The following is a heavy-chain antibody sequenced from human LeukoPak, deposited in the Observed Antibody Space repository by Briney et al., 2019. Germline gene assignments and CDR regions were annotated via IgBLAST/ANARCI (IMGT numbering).Heavy chain of an antibody. D-gene: IGHD6-19*01. CDR1: GGSISSGSYY. V-gene: IGHV4-61*02. CDR2: IYTSGRT. J-gene: IGHJ4*02. Sequence: SQTLSLTCTVSGGSISSGSYYWSRIRQPAGKGLEWIGRIYTSGRTNYNPSLKSRVTISVDTSKNQFSLKLSSVTAADTAVYYCARDNRSSGPDYWGQGTLVTVSS. CDR3: ARDNRSSGPDY.